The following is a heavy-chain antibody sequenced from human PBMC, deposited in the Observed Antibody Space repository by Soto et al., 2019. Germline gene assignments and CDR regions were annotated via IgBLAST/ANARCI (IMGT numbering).Heavy chain of an antibody. CDR1: GGTFSSYA. CDR2: IIPIFGTA. V-gene: IGHV1-69*12. Sequence: QVQLVQSGAEVKKPGSSVKVSCKASGGTFSSYAISWVRQAPGQGLEWMGGIIPIFGTANYAQKFQGRVTMTADESTSTAYMELGSLRSEDTAVYYCAGEVVVAATGWFDPWGQGTLVTVSS. D-gene: IGHD2-15*01. CDR3: AGEVVVAATGWFDP. J-gene: IGHJ5*02.